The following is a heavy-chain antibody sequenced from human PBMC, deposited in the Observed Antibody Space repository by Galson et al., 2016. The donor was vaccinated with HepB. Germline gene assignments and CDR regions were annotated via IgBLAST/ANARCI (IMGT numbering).Heavy chain of an antibody. CDR3: AKDRYWNRDFDY. J-gene: IGHJ4*02. V-gene: IGHV3-23*01. CDR2: TDGSGGST. Sequence: SLRLSCAASGFTFSTYTMTWVRQAPGKGLEYVSGTDGSGGSTYYADSVKGRFTISRDNSKNTVYLQMNSLKAEDTAIYYCAKDRYWNRDFDYWGQGTLVTVSS. D-gene: IGHD1-1*01. CDR1: GFTFSTYT.